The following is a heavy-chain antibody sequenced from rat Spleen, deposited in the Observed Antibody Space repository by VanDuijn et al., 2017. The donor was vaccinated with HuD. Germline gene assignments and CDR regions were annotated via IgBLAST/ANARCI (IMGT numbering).Heavy chain of an antibody. J-gene: IGHJ2*01. D-gene: IGHD1-5*01. V-gene: IGHV2-30*01. CDR3: ARIGAGSFDY. CDR2: IWTGGGT. Sequence: QVQLKESGPDLVQPSQTLSLTCTVSGFSLTSYNVHWVRQPTGKGLEWMGVIWTGGGTDYNSALKSRLSITRDTSKSQVFLKMNSLQTEDIGTYYCARIGAGSFDYWGQGVMVTVSS. CDR1: GFSLTSYN.